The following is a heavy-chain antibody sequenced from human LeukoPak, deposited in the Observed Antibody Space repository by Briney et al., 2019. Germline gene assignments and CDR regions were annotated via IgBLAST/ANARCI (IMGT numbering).Heavy chain of an antibody. CDR3: ANSIDFDYGDYYFDY. CDR2: IYTSGST. CDR1: GGSISSGSYY. J-gene: IGHJ4*02. Sequence: PSQTLSLTCTVSGGSISSGSYYWSWIRQPAGKGLEWIGRIYTSGSTNYNPSLKSRVTISLDTSKNQFSLKLSSVTAADTAVYYCANSIDFDYGDYYFDYWGQGALVTISS. V-gene: IGHV4-61*02. D-gene: IGHD4-17*01.